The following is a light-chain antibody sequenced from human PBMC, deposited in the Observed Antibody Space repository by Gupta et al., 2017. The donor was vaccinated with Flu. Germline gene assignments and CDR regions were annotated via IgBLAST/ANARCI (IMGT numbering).Light chain of an antibody. J-gene: IGLJ3*02. V-gene: IGLV1-51*01. Sequence: KVTISCSGSNSNIGINYVSCYHQLPGPAPKLLIYDNNRRPSGIPDRFSGSKSGTSATLAITGLQTGDEADYYCGTWDSSLSAWVFGGGTKLTVL. CDR2: DNN. CDR1: NSNIGINY. CDR3: GTWDSSLSAWV.